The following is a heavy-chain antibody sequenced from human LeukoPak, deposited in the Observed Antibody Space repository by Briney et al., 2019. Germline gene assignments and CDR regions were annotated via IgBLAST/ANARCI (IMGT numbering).Heavy chain of an antibody. V-gene: IGHV1-46*01. CDR1: GYTFISYY. CDR2: INPSGGST. J-gene: IGHJ4*02. D-gene: IGHD3-10*01. CDR3: AKDYGVWFGELLSPFDY. Sequence: GASVKVSCKASGYTFISYYMHWVRQAPGQGLEWMGIINPSGGSTSYAQKFQGRVTMTRDTSTSTVYMELSSLRSEDTAVYYCAKDYGVWFGELLSPFDYWGQGTLVTVSS.